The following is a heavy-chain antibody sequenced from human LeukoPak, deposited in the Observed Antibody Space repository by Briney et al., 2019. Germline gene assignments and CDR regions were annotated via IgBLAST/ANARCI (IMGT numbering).Heavy chain of an antibody. J-gene: IGHJ5*01. Sequence: GGSLSLSCAASGFAFSTYWMTWVRQAPEMGLEWVASISQDGGGTYYGDSVKGRFTISRDNAKNSLYLQMNSLRADDTAVYYCARVRPGDADSWGQGTLVSVSP. CDR1: GFAFSTYW. D-gene: IGHD1-26*01. V-gene: IGHV3-7*01. CDR2: ISQDGGGT. CDR3: ARVRPGDADS.